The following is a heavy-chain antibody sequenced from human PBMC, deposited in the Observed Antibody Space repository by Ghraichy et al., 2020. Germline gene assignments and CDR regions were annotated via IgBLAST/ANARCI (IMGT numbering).Heavy chain of an antibody. Sequence: ASVKVSCKASGYTFTSYGFSWVRQAPGQGLEWMGWISVYNGNRNYAQKFQDRVTMTTDTSTNTAYMELRSLRPDDTAVYYCAKDQRSPYGELDPWGQGTLVTVSS. D-gene: IGHD3-10*01. CDR2: ISVYNGNR. CDR1: GYTFTSYG. V-gene: IGHV1-18*04. J-gene: IGHJ5*02. CDR3: AKDQRSPYGELDP.